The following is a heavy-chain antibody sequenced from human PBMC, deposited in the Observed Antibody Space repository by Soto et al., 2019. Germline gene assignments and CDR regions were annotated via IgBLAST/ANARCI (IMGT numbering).Heavy chain of an antibody. CDR1: GGSCSAYY. D-gene: IGHD1-26*01. V-gene: IGHV4-34*01. CDR3: ARGGGGSYSSGDY. J-gene: IGHJ4*02. CDR2: INHSGST. Sequence: LSLTCAVYGGSCSAYYWTWIRQPPGKGLEWIGEINHSGSTNYNPSLKSRVTISVDTSKNQFSLKLSSVTAADTAVYYCARGGGGSYSSGDYWGQGTLVTVSS.